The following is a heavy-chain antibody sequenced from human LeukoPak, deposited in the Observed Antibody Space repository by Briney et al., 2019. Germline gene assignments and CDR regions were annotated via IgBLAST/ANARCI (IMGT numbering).Heavy chain of an antibody. J-gene: IGHJ6*02. V-gene: IGHV1-46*02. CDR2: NFFHDGST. D-gene: IGHD3-10*01. Sequence: ASVKVSSKTSGYSFNSHHVHWVRQAPGQGLEWMGINFFHDGSTSNTQKFQGRVTMTRDTSTSTVYMELSSLRSEDTAVYYCARDSGNYHYDMDVWGQGTTVIVPS. CDR3: ARDSGNYHYDMDV. CDR1: GYSFNSHH.